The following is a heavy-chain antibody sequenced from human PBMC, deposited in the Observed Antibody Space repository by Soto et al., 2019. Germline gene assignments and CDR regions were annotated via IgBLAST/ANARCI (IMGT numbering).Heavy chain of an antibody. CDR1: GGSISSYY. CDR2: IYYSGST. CDR3: ARGHIVVVPARGLRFDP. Sequence: QVQLQESGPGLVKPSETLSLTCTVSGGSISSYYWSWIRQPPGKGLEWIGYIYYSGSTNYNPSLKCRVTIPVDTYQNQFPLKLSSVTAADTAVYYCARGHIVVVPARGLRFDPWGPGTLVTVSS. V-gene: IGHV4-59*01. J-gene: IGHJ5*02. D-gene: IGHD2-2*01.